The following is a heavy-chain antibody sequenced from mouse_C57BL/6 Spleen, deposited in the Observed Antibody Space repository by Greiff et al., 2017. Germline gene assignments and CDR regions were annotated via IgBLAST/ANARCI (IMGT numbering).Heavy chain of an antibody. J-gene: IGHJ3*01. V-gene: IGHV1-82*01. CDR1: GYAFSSSW. D-gene: IGHD2-2*01. CDR3: ARGGYPWFAY. CDR2: IYPGDGDT. Sequence: VQRVESGPELVKPGASVKISCKASGYAFSSSWMNWVKQRPGKGLEWIGRIYPGDGDTNYNGKFKGKATLTADKSSSTAYMQLSSLTSEDSAVYFCARGGYPWFAYWGQGTLVTVSA.